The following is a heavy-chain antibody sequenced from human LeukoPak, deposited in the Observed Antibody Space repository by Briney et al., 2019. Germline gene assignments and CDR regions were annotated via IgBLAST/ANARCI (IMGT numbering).Heavy chain of an antibody. CDR1: GLTFSVYS. CDR3: APVPGF. J-gene: IGHJ1*01. D-gene: IGHD2-2*01. Sequence: GGSLRLSCAASGLTFSVYSMIWVRQAPGKGLEWISYISRSGDTIYNADSVKGRFTISRDNAKNSLYLQMNSLRAEDTAVYFCAPVPGFWGQGTLVTVSS. CDR2: ISRSGDTI. V-gene: IGHV3-48*04.